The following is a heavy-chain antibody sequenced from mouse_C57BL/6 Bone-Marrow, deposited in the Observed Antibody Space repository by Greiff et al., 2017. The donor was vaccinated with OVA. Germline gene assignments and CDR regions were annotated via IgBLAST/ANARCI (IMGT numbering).Heavy chain of an antibody. V-gene: IGHV1-81*01. Sequence: VQVVESGAELARPGASVKLSCKASGYTFTSYGISWVKQRTGQGLEWIGEIYPRSGNTYYNEKFKGKATLTADKSSSTAYMELRSLTSEDSAVYFCARSLGLYYFDYWGQGTTLTVSS. CDR2: IYPRSGNT. D-gene: IGHD6-2*01. CDR1: GYTFTSYG. J-gene: IGHJ2*01. CDR3: ARSLGLYYFDY.